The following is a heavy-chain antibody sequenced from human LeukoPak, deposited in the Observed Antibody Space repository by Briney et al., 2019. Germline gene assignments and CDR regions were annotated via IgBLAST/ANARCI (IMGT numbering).Heavy chain of an antibody. CDR3: ARGPAAGTRLLD. CDR2: IYSGRST. J-gene: IGHJ4*02. V-gene: IGHV3-66*01. D-gene: IGHD6-13*01. Sequence: GGSLRLSCAASGFTVSSNYMSWVRQAPGKGLEWVSVIYSGRSTYYADSVKGRFTSSRDTSKNTLDLQMNSLRAEDTAVYYCARGPAAGTRLLDWGQGTLVTVSS. CDR1: GFTVSSNY.